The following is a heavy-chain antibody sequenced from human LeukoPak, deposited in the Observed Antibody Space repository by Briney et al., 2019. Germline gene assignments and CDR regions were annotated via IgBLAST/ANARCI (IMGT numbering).Heavy chain of an antibody. CDR3: ARVSDISGYYYYFDY. J-gene: IGHJ4*02. CDR2: ISYSGNT. CDR1: GGSINDYY. D-gene: IGHD3-22*01. Sequence: SETLSLTCTVSGGSINDYYWNWIRQPPGKGLEWIGYISYSGNTDYNPSLKSRVTMSLDTSRNQFSLRLTSVTAADTAVYYCARVSDISGYYYYFDYWGQGTLVTVSS. V-gene: IGHV4-59*01.